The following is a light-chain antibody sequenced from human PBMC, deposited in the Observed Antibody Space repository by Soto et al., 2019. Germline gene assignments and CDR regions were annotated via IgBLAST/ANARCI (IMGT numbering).Light chain of an antibody. CDR1: ISDLAIFNY. V-gene: IGLV2-14*01. J-gene: IGLJ1*01. CDR3: SSYTDSSNYV. CDR2: QVT. Sequence: SVLTQPASVPGSPGHTITISCTGTISDLAIFNYVSWYQQQPGKAPKRMIYQVTNRPSGVSNRFSGSRSGNTASLTISGLQAEDEADYYCSSYTDSSNYVFGTGTKVTVL.